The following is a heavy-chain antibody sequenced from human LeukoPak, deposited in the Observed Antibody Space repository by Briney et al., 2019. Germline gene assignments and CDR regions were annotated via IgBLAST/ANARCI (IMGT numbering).Heavy chain of an antibody. CDR1: GGSISSYY. CDR3: ARKSPTFFGVGDDAFDI. V-gene: IGHV4-4*07. CDR2: IYTSGST. D-gene: IGHD3-3*01. Sequence: SETLSLTCTVSGGSISSYYWSWIRQPAGKGLEWIGRIYTSGSTDYNPSLKSRVTMSVDTSKNQFSLKLSSVTAADTALYYCARKSPTFFGVGDDAFDIWGQGTMVTVSS. J-gene: IGHJ3*02.